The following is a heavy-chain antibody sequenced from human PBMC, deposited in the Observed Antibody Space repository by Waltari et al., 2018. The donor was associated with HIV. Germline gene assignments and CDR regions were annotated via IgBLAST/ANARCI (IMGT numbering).Heavy chain of an antibody. J-gene: IGHJ2*01. V-gene: IGHV3-33*01. Sequence: QVQLVQWGGGVVQPGRSLRLSCAASGFTFNNYGMSWVRQTPGKGRDCVAVIWYDGSKKDYADSVKGRFTISRDNSNNRLYLQMNSLRVDDTAVYLCARGAPWDGYNSDWYFDLWGRGTLVTVSS. CDR1: GFTFNNYG. CDR3: ARGAPWDGYNSDWYFDL. D-gene: IGHD5-12*01. CDR2: IWYDGSKK.